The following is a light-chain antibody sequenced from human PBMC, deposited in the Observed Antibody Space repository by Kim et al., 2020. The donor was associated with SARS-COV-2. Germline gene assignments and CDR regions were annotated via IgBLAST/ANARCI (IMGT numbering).Light chain of an antibody. CDR3: QQYYNNPRT. Sequence: AIRMTQSPSSFSASTGDRVTITCRASQGISSYLAWYQQKPGKAPKLLIYAASTLQSGVPSRFSGSGSGTDFTLTISCLQSEDFATYYCQQYYNNPRTFGQGTKVDIK. J-gene: IGKJ1*01. V-gene: IGKV1-8*01. CDR1: QGISSY. CDR2: AAS.